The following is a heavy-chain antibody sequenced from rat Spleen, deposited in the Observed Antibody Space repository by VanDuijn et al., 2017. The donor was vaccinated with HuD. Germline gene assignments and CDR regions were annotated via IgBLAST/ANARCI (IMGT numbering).Heavy chain of an antibody. CDR2: ISYDGTAT. J-gene: IGHJ2*01. Sequence: EVQLVESDGGLVQPGRSLKLSCVASGFIFSDYYVAWVRQAPTKGLEWVASISYDGTATYYRDSVKGRFTISRDNAKTTQYLQMDSLRSEDTATYYCARETGYNSYFDYWGQGVMVTVSS. V-gene: IGHV5-29*01. CDR1: GFIFSDYY. D-gene: IGHD1-4*01. CDR3: ARETGYNSYFDY.